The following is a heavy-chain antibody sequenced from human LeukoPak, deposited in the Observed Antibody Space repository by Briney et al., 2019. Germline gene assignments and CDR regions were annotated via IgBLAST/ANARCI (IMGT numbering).Heavy chain of an antibody. CDR3: ARHAVIPAAISWFDP. Sequence: PSETLSLTCTVSGGSISSTSYYWGWIRRPPGKGLEWIGSIYYRGSTYCNPSLKSRVTISVDTSKNQFSLKLTSVTAADTAVYYCARHAVIPAAISWFDPWGQGTLVTVSS. J-gene: IGHJ5*02. CDR2: IYYRGST. V-gene: IGHV4-39*01. CDR1: GGSISSTSYY. D-gene: IGHD2-2*02.